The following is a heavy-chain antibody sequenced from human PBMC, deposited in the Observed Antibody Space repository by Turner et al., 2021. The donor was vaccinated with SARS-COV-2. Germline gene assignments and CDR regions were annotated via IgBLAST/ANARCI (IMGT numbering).Heavy chain of an antibody. CDR2: INYSGST. Sequence: QLQLQESGAGLVTPSVTLSLSGTDLGGTNSSSTYYWGWFRQPPGQGLGWIGSINYSGSTYYNPSLNGRVTISVDASKNQFSLKLTSVTAAYTAVYFCARHCEVSAAAYLARFDPWGHGTLVTVSS. CDR3: ARHCEVSAAAYLARFDP. CDR1: GGTNSSSTYY. J-gene: IGHJ5*02. V-gene: IGHV4-39*01. D-gene: IGHD6-13*01.